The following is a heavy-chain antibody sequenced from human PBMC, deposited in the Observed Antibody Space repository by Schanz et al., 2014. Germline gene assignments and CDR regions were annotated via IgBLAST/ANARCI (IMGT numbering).Heavy chain of an antibody. CDR1: GFSFSDSF. V-gene: IGHV3-11*01. J-gene: IGHJ3*02. CDR3: ARGLGDERWLDLNEAFDS. Sequence: QMQLVESGGGLVKPGGSLRLSCVASGFSFSDSFMSWIRQTPEKGLEWIAFMSHSGGVIYYAESVRGRFFISRDNAKNSLYLQMKSLRVDDTAVYYCARGLGDERWLDLNEAFDSWGQGTIVTVSS. CDR2: MSHSGGVI. D-gene: IGHD6-19*01.